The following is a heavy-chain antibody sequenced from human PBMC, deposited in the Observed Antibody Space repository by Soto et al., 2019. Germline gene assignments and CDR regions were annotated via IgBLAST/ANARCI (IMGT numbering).Heavy chain of an antibody. V-gene: IGHV4-39*01. CDR2: IYYSGST. J-gene: IGHJ5*02. CDR3: ARQEAVAGTGNWFDP. Sequence: QLQLQESGPGLVKPSETLSLTCTVSGGSISSSSYYWGWIRQPPGKGLEWIGSIYYSGSTYYNPSLKSRVTISVDTSKNQCSLKLSSVTAADTAVYYCARQEAVAGTGNWFDPWGQGTLVTVSS. D-gene: IGHD6-19*01. CDR1: GGSISSSSYY.